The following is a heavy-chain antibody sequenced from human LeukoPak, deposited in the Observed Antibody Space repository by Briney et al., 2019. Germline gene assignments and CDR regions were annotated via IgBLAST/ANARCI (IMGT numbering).Heavy chain of an antibody. V-gene: IGHV3-21*04. J-gene: IGHJ4*02. D-gene: IGHD6-13*01. Sequence: GGSLRLSCAASGFTFSSYSMNWVRQAPGKGLEWVSSISSSSSYIYYADSVKGRFTISRDNDKNSLYLQMNSLRAEETDVYYCARDLMGIAYRGAFYYWGQGTLVTVSS. CDR1: GFTFSSYS. CDR3: ARDLMGIAYRGAFYY. CDR2: ISSSSSYI.